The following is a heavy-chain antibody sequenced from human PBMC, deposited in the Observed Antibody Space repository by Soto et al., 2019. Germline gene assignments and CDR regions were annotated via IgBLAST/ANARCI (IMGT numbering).Heavy chain of an antibody. Sequence: QVQLVESGGGVVQPGRSLRLSCAVSGFTLSSHAMHWVRQAPGKGLEWVALILSDGSNKYYADSVKGRFTTSRDNSKNTMYLKMNSLSVEDTAVYYCARDDEGGSDCDLGYWGQGALVPVSS. J-gene: IGHJ4*02. CDR2: ILSDGSNK. D-gene: IGHD1-26*01. CDR1: GFTLSSHA. V-gene: IGHV3-30-3*01. CDR3: ARDDEGGSDCDLGY.